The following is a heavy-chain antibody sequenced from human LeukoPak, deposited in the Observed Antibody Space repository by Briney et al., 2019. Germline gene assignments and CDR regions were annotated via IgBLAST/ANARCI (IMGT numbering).Heavy chain of an antibody. V-gene: IGHV1-3*01. CDR2: INAGNGNT. CDR1: GYTFTSYA. J-gene: IGHJ4*02. D-gene: IGHD3-9*01. Sequence: GASVKVSCKASGYTFTSYAMHWVRQAPGQRLEWMGWINAGNGNTKYSQKFQGRVTITRDTSASTAYMELSSLRSEDTAVYYCAGGETTLRYFDYFDYWGQGTLVIVSS. CDR3: AGGETTLRYFDYFDY.